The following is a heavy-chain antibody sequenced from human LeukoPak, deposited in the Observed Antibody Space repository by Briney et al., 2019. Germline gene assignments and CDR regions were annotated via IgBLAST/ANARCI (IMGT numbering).Heavy chain of an antibody. CDR3: ARTFVSGDGYKVGYFDY. Sequence: GGSLRLSCAASGFTFSDYYMSWIRQAPGKGLGWVSLIYSGGSTYYADSVKGRFTISRDNSKNTLYLQMNSLSAEDTAVYYCARTFVSGDGYKVGYFDYWGQGTLVTVSS. V-gene: IGHV3-53*01. CDR2: IYSGGST. J-gene: IGHJ4*02. CDR1: GFTFSDYY. D-gene: IGHD5-24*01.